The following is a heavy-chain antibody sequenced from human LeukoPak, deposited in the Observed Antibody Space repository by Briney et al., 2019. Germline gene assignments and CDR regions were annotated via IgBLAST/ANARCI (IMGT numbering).Heavy chain of an antibody. V-gene: IGHV3-48*01. Sequence: PGGSLRLSCAATGFTFSSYSMNWVRQAPGKGLEWVSYISSSSSTIYYADSVKGRFTISRDNAKNSLYLQMNSLRAEDTAVYYCARVGPRGGWPGGGAFDIWGQGTMVTVSS. CDR2: ISSSSSTI. CDR1: GFTFSSYS. CDR3: ARVGPRGGWPGGGAFDI. D-gene: IGHD6-19*01. J-gene: IGHJ3*02.